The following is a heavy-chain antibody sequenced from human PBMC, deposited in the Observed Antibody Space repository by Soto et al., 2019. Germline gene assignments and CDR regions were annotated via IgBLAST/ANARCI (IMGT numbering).Heavy chain of an antibody. CDR2: IGSSGVTI. CDR3: ARYLMVRGKRSYYSGMDV. J-gene: IGHJ6*02. V-gene: IGHV3-11*01. Sequence: PGGSLRLSCAASGFTFSDYYMTWIRQAPGKGLEWVSYIGSSGVTIYYADSVKGRFTISRDNAKRSLFLQMNSLRADDTAVYYCARYLMVRGKRSYYSGMDVWGQGATVTVSS. D-gene: IGHD3-10*01. CDR1: GFTFSDYY.